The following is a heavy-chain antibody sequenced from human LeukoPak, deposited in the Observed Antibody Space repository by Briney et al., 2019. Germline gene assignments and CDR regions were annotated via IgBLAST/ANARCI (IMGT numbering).Heavy chain of an antibody. CDR2: INHSGST. Sequence: PSETLSLTCAVYGGSFSGYYWSWIRQPPGKGLEWIGEINHSGSTNYNPSLKSRVIISVDTSKNQFSLKLSSVTAADTAVYYCAGTIIVVVTADRYYGMDVWGQGTTVTVSS. CDR3: AGTIIVVVTADRYYGMDV. CDR1: GGSFSGYY. V-gene: IGHV4-34*01. D-gene: IGHD2-21*02. J-gene: IGHJ6*02.